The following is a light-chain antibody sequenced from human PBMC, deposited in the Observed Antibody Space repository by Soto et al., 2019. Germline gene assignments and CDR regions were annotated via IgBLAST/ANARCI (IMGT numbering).Light chain of an antibody. CDR3: TSYAGSLPVV. V-gene: IGLV2-8*01. CDR1: SSDVGGYNY. Sequence: QSALPQPPSASGSPGQSVTISCTGTSSDVGGYNYVSWYQHHPGKAPRLMVYEVSKRPSGVPDRFSGSKSGNTASLTVSGLQTEDEADYYCTSYAGSLPVVFGGGTKVTVL. J-gene: IGLJ2*01. CDR2: EVS.